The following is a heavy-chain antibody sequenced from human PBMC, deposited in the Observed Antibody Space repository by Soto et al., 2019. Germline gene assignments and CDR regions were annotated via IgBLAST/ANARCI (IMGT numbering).Heavy chain of an antibody. CDR1: GGSFSGYY. J-gene: IGHJ5*02. CDR3: GRGEIMGFLEWLPTTCFAP. CDR2: INHSGST. D-gene: IGHD3-3*01. V-gene: IGHV4-34*01. Sequence: SETLSLTCAVYGGSFSGYYWSWIRQPPGKGLEWIGEINHSGSTNYNPSLKSRVTISVDTSKNQFSLKLSSVTAADTAVYYCGRGEIMGFLEWLPTTCFAPWGQGTLVTVSS.